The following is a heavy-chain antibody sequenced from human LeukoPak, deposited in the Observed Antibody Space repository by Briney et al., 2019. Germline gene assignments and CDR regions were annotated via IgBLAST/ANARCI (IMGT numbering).Heavy chain of an antibody. CDR3: AKDPDVFYDSSGYYHDY. CDR2: ISGSGGST. V-gene: IGHV3-23*01. J-gene: IGHJ4*02. CDR1: GFTFSSYA. D-gene: IGHD3-22*01. Sequence: PGGSLRLSCAASGFTFSSYAMSWVRQAPGKGLEWVSAISGSGGSTYYADSVKGRFTISRDNSKNTLYLQMNSLRAEDTAVYYCAKDPDVFYDSSGYYHDYWGQGTLVTVSS.